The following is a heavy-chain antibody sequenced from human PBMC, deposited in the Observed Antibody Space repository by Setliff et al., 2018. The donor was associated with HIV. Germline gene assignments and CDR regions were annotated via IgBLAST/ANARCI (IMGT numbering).Heavy chain of an antibody. Sequence: SVKVSCKSSGGTFSSFAISWVRQAPGQGLEWMGGIIPIFGTANYAQKFQGRVTITTDESTTTAYMELRSLRSEDTAVYYCARETYYGSGSYLPTEYYYYYMDVWGKGTTVTVSS. CDR3: ARETYYGSGSYLPTEYYYYYMDV. CDR2: IIPIFGTA. V-gene: IGHV1-69*05. CDR1: GGTFSSFA. J-gene: IGHJ6*03. D-gene: IGHD3-10*01.